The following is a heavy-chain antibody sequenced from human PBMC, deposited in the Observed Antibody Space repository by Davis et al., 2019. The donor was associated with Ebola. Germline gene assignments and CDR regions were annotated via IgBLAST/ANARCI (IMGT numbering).Heavy chain of an antibody. D-gene: IGHD5-18*01. Sequence: PGGSLRLSCAASGFTFSSYSMNWVRQAPGKGLEWVSAISGSGGSTYYADSVKGRFTISRDNSKNTLYLQMNSLRAEDTAVYYCARATGYSYGYEGGFDPWGQGTLVTVSS. CDR1: GFTFSSYS. V-gene: IGHV3-23*01. CDR3: ARATGYSYGYEGGFDP. J-gene: IGHJ5*02. CDR2: ISGSGGST.